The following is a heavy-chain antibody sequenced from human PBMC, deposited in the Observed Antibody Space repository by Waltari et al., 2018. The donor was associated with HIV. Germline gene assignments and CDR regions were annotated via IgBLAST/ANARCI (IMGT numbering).Heavy chain of an antibody. CDR2: IRYDGSKK. D-gene: IGHD2-15*01. Sequence: QVQLVESGGGVVQPGGSLRLSCAASGFTFSSYGLHCVRQAPGKGLEWVTFIRYDGSKKHYADSVKGRFTISRDNSDNTLYLEMNSLRTEDTAVYYCATNIVVAATGTFDYWGQGTRVIVTA. J-gene: IGHJ4*02. V-gene: IGHV3-30*02. CDR1: GFTFSSYG. CDR3: ATNIVVAATGTFDY.